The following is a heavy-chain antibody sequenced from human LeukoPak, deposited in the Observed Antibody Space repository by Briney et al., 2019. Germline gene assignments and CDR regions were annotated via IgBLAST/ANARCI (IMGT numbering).Heavy chain of an antibody. Sequence: SETLSLTCTVSGYSISSSSYYWGWIRQPPGKGLEWIGSIYYSGSTYYNPSLKSRVTISVDTSKNQFSLKLSSVTAADTAVYYCARLLVQLWSEMPRRHFDYWGQGTLVAVSS. J-gene: IGHJ4*02. CDR2: IYYSGST. CDR3: ARLLVQLWSEMPRRHFDY. V-gene: IGHV4-39*01. D-gene: IGHD5-18*01. CDR1: GYSISSSSYY.